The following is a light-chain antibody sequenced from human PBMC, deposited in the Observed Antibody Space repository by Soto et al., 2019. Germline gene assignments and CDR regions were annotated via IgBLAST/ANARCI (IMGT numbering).Light chain of an antibody. CDR3: QTWDTGIRV. V-gene: IGLV4-69*01. Sequence: QPVLTQSPSASASLGASVKLTCTLNSGHSNYVIAWHQQQPEKGPRYLMKLNSDGSHSKGDGIPDRFSGSSSGAERYLTIASLQSEDEADYYCQTWDTGIRVFGGGTKLTVL. CDR1: SGHSNYV. CDR2: LNSDGSH. J-gene: IGLJ2*01.